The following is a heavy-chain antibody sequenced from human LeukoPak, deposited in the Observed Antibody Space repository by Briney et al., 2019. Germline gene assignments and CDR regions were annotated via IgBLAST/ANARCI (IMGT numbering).Heavy chain of an antibody. Sequence: ASVTVSCKASGYTFTSYDINWVRQATGQGLEWMGWMNPNSGNTGYAQKFQGRVTMTRNTSISTAYMELSSLRSEDTAVYYCARLTYQPPRMGWDYYYYYYMDVWGKGTTVTVSS. V-gene: IGHV1-8*01. J-gene: IGHJ6*03. CDR3: ARLTYQPPRMGWDYYYYYYMDV. CDR2: MNPNSGNT. D-gene: IGHD2-2*01. CDR1: GYTFTSYD.